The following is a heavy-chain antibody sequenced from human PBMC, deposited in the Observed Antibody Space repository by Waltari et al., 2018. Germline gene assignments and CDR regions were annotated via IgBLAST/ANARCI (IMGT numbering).Heavy chain of an antibody. V-gene: IGHV3-23*01. CDR2: IRGDVGST. J-gene: IGHJ3*02. CDR1: GFTFSSYA. D-gene: IGHD3-10*01. Sequence: EVQLMESGGGLVQPGGSLRLSCAASGFTFSSYAMNWVRQAPGKGLEWVSSIRGDVGSTYYPYSVKGRFTISRANSKNALYLQMNSLSAEDTAVYYCATSKGLWFGERKAFDIWGQGTMVTVSS. CDR3: ATSKGLWFGERKAFDI.